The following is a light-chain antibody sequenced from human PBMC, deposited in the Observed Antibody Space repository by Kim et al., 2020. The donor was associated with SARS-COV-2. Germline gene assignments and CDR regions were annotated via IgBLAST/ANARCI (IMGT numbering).Light chain of an antibody. V-gene: IGKV1-5*03. Sequence: SASVGDRVTITCRASQNIVSWLAWYQQKPGKAPKLLIYKASTVESGVSSRFSGSGSGTDFTLTSSSLQSDDFATYYCQQYNSYSSFGQGTRLEIK. CDR2: KAS. J-gene: IGKJ5*01. CDR1: QNIVSW. CDR3: QQYNSYSS.